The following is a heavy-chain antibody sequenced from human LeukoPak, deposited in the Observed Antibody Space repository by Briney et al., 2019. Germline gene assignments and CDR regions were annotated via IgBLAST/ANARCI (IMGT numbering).Heavy chain of an antibody. D-gene: IGHD3-10*01. CDR2: ISSSSSNI. Sequence: PGGSLILACATSGFTFSSYSRNWDRQAPGKGLQWVSSISSSSSNIYYADSVKGRITISRDNAKNSLYLQMNSLRAEDTAVYYCARDFTMVRGVILNWFDPWGQGTLVTVSS. V-gene: IGHV3-21*01. CDR3: ARDFTMVRGVILNWFDP. J-gene: IGHJ5*02. CDR1: GFTFSSYS.